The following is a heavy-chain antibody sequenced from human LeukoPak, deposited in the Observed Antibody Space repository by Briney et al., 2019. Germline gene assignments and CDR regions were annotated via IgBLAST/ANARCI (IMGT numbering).Heavy chain of an antibody. CDR3: ARHVGASAGPFNI. Sequence: PSETLSLTCTVSGGSISSGGYYWSWIRQPPGKGLEWIGYIYHSGSTYYNPSLKSRLTISIDASKNQFSLKLSSVTASDTAIYYCARHVGASAGPFNIWGQGTMVTVSS. J-gene: IGHJ3*02. CDR1: GGSISSGGYY. V-gene: IGHV4-30-2*03. D-gene: IGHD3-16*01. CDR2: IYHSGST.